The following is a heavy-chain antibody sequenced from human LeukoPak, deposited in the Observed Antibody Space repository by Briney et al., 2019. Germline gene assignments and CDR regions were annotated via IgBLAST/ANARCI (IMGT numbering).Heavy chain of an antibody. CDR3: ARDPPAAAGLFVI. CDR2: IYTSGSI. D-gene: IGHD6-13*01. Sequence: TSETLSLTCTVSGGSISSGSYYWSWIRQPAGKGLEWIGRIYTSGSINYNPSLKSRVTISVDTSKNQFSLKLSSVTAADTAVYYCARDPPAAAGLFVIWGQGTMVTVSS. CDR1: GGSISSGSYY. J-gene: IGHJ3*02. V-gene: IGHV4-61*02.